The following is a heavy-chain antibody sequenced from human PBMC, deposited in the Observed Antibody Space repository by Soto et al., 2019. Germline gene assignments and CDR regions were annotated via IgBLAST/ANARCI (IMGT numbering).Heavy chain of an antibody. CDR1: GFTFSSYS. CDR3: ARDGRVHAAIDYYYYMDV. V-gene: IGHV3-21*01. J-gene: IGHJ6*03. D-gene: IGHD2-2*01. CDR2: ISGSGVNK. Sequence: GGSLRLSCAASGFTFSSYSMNWVRQAPGKGLEWVSCISGSGVNKYYADSVKGRFTIPRDNAKKSLYLQMSSLRAEDTAVYYCARDGRVHAAIDYYYYMDVWGKGTTVTVSS.